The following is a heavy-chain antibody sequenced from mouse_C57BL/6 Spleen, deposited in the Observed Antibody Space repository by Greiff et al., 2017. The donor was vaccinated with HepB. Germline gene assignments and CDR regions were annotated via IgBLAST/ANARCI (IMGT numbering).Heavy chain of an antibody. V-gene: IGHV2-2*01. D-gene: IGHD2-1*01. CDR3: ARNKGDGNYGWYFDV. Sequence: VQRVESGPGLVQPSQSLSITCTVSGFSFTSYGVHWVRQSPGKGLEWLGVIWSGGSTDYNAAFISSLSISKDNSKSQVFFKMNSLQADDTAIYYCARNKGDGNYGWYFDVWGTGTTVTVSS. CDR2: IWSGGST. J-gene: IGHJ1*03. CDR1: GFSFTSYG.